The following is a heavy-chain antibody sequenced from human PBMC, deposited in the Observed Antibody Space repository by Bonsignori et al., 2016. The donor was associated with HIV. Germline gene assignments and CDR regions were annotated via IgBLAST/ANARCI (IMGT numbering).Heavy chain of an antibody. V-gene: IGHV3-30*02. D-gene: IGHD3-3*01. CDR2: IRFDGNNT. Sequence: GESLKISCAASGFTFSSYGMHWVRQAPGKGLEWVAFIRFDGNNTSYADSVKGRFTISRDNSKNTLYLQLNSLRAEDTAMYYCAKEYDFWNSYPFDYWGQGTLVTVSS. CDR1: GFTFSSYG. CDR3: AKEYDFWNSYPFDY. J-gene: IGHJ4*02.